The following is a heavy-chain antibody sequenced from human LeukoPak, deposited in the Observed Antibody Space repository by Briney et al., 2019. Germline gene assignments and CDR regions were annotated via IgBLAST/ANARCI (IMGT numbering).Heavy chain of an antibody. D-gene: IGHD3-10*01. CDR1: GGSGSGHY. CDR3: ARNYYGSGSPSFDY. V-gene: IGHV4-31*11. CDR2: IYYSGST. Sequence: SETLSLTCAVYGGSGSGHYWSWIRQHPGKGLEWIGYIYYSGSTYYNPSLKSRVTISVDTSKNQFPLKLSSVTAADTAVYYCARNYYGSGSPSFDYWGQGTLVTVSS. J-gene: IGHJ4*02.